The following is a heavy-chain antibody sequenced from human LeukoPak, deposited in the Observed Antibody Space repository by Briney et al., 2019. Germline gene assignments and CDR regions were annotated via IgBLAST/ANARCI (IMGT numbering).Heavy chain of an antibody. J-gene: IGHJ4*02. CDR1: GGSISTPGYY. D-gene: IGHD2-21*02. CDR3: ANGGAYCGADCYLPAFDY. V-gene: IGHV4-31*03. CDR2: IYYSGST. Sequence: SETLSLTCTVSGGSISTPGYYWSWIRQHPGKGLEWIGYIYYSGSTYYNPSLRSRVNISVDTSKNQFSLKLSSVTAADTAVYYCANGGAYCGADCYLPAFDYWGQGTLVTVSS.